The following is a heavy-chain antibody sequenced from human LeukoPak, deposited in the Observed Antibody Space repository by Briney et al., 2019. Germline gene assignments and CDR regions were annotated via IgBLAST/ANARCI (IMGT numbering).Heavy chain of an antibody. CDR3: ARVFIVVVTARSGSFDY. CDR2: ISAYNGNT. Sequence: ASVKVSCTASGYTFTSYGISWVRQAPGQGLEWMGWISAYNGNTNYAQKLQGRVTMTTDTSTSTAYMELRSLRSDDTAVYYCARVFIVVVTARSGSFDYWGQGTLVTVSS. D-gene: IGHD2-21*02. J-gene: IGHJ4*02. CDR1: GYTFTSYG. V-gene: IGHV1-18*01.